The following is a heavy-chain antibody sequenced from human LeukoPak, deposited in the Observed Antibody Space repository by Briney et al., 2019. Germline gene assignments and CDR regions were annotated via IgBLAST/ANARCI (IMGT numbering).Heavy chain of an antibody. Sequence: ASVKVSCKVSGYALTELSMHWVRQAPGKGLEWMGGFDPEDGETIYAQKFQGRVTMTEDTSTDTAYMELSSLRSEDTAVYYCATGPTPVWGSYRNDYWGQGTLVTVSS. D-gene: IGHD3-16*02. CDR3: ATGPTPVWGSYRNDY. J-gene: IGHJ4*02. CDR1: GYALTELS. V-gene: IGHV1-24*01. CDR2: FDPEDGET.